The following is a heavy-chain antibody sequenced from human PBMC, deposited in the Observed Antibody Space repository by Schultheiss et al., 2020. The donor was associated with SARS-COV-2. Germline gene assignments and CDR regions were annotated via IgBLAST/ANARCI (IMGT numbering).Heavy chain of an antibody. CDR2: IYHSGST. D-gene: IGHD3-22*01. CDR3: ARDRHSSGMDV. Sequence: SETLSLTCAVSGGSISSSNWWSWVRQPPGKGLEWIGEIYHSGSTNYNPSLKSRVTISVDTSKNQFSLNLSSVTAADTAVYYCARDRHSSGMDVWGQGTTVTVSS. V-gene: IGHV4-4*02. J-gene: IGHJ6*02. CDR1: GGSISSSNW.